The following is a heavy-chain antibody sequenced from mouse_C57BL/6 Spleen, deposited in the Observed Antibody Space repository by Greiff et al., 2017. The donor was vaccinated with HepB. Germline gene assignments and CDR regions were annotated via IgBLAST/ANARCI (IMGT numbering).Heavy chain of an antibody. Sequence: VQLQQSGPGMVKPSQSLSLTCTVTGYSITSGYDWHWIRHFPGNKLEWMGYISYSGSTNYNPSLKSRISITHDTSKNHFFLKLNSVTTEDTATYYCARDSGYDDSWFAYWGQGTLVTVSA. CDR2: ISYSGST. CDR3: ARDSGYDDSWFAY. CDR1: GYSITSGYD. J-gene: IGHJ3*01. D-gene: IGHD2-13*01. V-gene: IGHV3-1*01.